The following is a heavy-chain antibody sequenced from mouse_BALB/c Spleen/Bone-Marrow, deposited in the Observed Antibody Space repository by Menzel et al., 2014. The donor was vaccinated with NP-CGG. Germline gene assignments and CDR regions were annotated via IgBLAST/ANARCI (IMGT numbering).Heavy chain of an antibody. CDR1: GYTFTSYW. J-gene: IGHJ2*01. D-gene: IGHD1-1*01. CDR3: TRSYGSSYEYYFDY. CDR2: IYPSDSYT. Sequence: QAQLKESGAGLVRPGASVKLSCKASGYTFTSYWINWVKPRPGQGLEWIGNIYPSDSYTNYNQRFKDKATLTVDKSSSTAYMQLSSPTSEDSAVYYCTRSYGSSYEYYFDYWGQGTTLTVSS. V-gene: IGHV1-69*02.